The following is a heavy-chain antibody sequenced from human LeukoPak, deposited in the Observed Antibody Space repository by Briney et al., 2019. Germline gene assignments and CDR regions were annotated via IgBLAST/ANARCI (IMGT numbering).Heavy chain of an antibody. CDR3: ARDFGYGYSNWFDP. D-gene: IGHD5-18*01. J-gene: IGHJ5*02. V-gene: IGHV3-21*01. CDR1: GFNFESYS. Sequence: GGSLRLSCAASGFNFESYSMNWVRQAPGKGLEWVSSISFSGPYIYYAASVKGRFTISRDNAKNSLYLQMNSLRAEDTAVYYCARDFGYGYSNWFDPWGQGTLVTVSS. CDR2: ISFSGPYI.